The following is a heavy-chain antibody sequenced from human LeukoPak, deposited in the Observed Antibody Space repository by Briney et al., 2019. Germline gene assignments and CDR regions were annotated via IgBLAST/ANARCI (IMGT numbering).Heavy chain of an antibody. CDR2: IYYSGST. D-gene: IGHD2-2*01. CDR1: GGSISSYY. V-gene: IGHV4-59*01. CDR3: AGGLGYCSSTSCFDDAFDI. Sequence: PSETLSLTCTVSGGSISSYYWSWIRQPPGKGLEWIGYIYYSGSTNYNPSLKSRVTISVDTPKNQFSLKLSSVTAADTAVYYCAGGLGYCSSTSCFDDAFDIWGQGTMVTVSS. J-gene: IGHJ3*02.